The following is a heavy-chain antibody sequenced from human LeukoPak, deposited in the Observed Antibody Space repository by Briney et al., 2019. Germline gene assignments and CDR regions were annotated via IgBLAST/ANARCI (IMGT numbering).Heavy chain of an antibody. D-gene: IGHD4-17*01. Sequence: GGSLRLSCEASGFTFSSYAMSWVRQAPGKGLEWVSATSGSGGNTYYADSVKGRITISRDNSKNTLYLQMNSLSAEDTAVYYCARRGESTNYGDYRFDSWGQGTLVTVSS. J-gene: IGHJ4*02. V-gene: IGHV3-23*01. CDR2: TSGSGGNT. CDR3: ARRGESTNYGDYRFDS. CDR1: GFTFSSYA.